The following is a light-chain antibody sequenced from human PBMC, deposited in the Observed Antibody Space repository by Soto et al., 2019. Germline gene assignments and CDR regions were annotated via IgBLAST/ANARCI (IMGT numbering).Light chain of an antibody. Sequence: DVVLTQTPRSLSVTPGQPASISCKSSQSLLYSDGRTYVYWYLQKPGQPPQLLIHEVSNRFSAVKDTXSGSGSGTDFTLKISRVEAEDVGVYYCMQSIQLPITFGGGTNVEIK. CDR1: QSLLYSDGRTY. V-gene: IGKV2D-29*01. J-gene: IGKJ4*01. CDR2: EVS. CDR3: MQSIQLPIT.